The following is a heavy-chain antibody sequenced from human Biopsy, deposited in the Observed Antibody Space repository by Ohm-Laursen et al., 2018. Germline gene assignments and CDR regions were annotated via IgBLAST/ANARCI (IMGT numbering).Heavy chain of an antibody. D-gene: IGHD3-10*01. CDR2: FDREERKT. Sequence: ASVKVSCKVSGYTLTELSIHWVRQTGGKGLEWMGGFDREERKTVYAEKFQGRVTMTEDTSTDTVYMEVTSLRSDDTAVYYCATGPYYDTRFYYNVRPFDFWGQGSLVTVSS. V-gene: IGHV1-24*01. CDR3: ATGPYYDTRFYYNVRPFDF. J-gene: IGHJ4*02. CDR1: GYTLTELS.